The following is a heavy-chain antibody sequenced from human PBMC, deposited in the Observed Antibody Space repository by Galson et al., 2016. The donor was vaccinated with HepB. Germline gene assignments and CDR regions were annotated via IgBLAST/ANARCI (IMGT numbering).Heavy chain of an antibody. CDR1: GFIFSGSG. CDR3: VRDTHCSKGSCNYDGQAD. Sequence: SLRLSCAASGFIFSGSGMHWVRQAPGKGLEWVAVIWSDGKNKYYANSVKGRFTISRDNSKNTLYLQMNSLRVEDTALYHCVRDTHCSKGSCNYDGQADWGQGTLVIVSS. D-gene: IGHD2-15*01. CDR2: IWSDGKNK. V-gene: IGHV3-33*01. J-gene: IGHJ4*02.